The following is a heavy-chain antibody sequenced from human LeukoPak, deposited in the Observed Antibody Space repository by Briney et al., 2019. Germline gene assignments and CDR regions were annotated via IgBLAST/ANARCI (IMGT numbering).Heavy chain of an antibody. CDR3: ARGPRDTAMVHYFDY. D-gene: IGHD5-18*01. V-gene: IGHV1-69*13. CDR2: IIPIFGTA. CDR1: GGTFSSYA. J-gene: IGHJ4*02. Sequence: SVKVSCKASGGTFSSYAISWVRQAPGQGLEWMGGIIPIFGTANYAQKFQGRVTITADETTSTAYMELSSLRSEDTAVYYCARGPRDTAMVHYFDYWGQGTLVTFSS.